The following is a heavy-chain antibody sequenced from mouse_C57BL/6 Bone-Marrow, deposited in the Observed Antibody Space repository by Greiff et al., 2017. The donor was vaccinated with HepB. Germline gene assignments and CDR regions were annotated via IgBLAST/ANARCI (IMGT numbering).Heavy chain of an antibody. CDR3: ARWGYGYDGFAY. J-gene: IGHJ3*01. D-gene: IGHD2-2*01. V-gene: IGHV5-17*01. CDR2: ISSGSSTI. Sequence: EVKLMESGGGLVKPGGSLKLSCAASGFTFSDYGMHWVRQAPEKGLEWVAYISSGSSTIYYADTVKGRFTISRDNAKNTLFLQMTRLRSEDTAMYYCARWGYGYDGFAYWGQGTLVTVSA. CDR1: GFTFSDYG.